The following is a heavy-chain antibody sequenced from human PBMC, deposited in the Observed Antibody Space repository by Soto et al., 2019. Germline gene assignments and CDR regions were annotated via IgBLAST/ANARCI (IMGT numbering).Heavy chain of an antibody. D-gene: IGHD3-16*01. CDR1: GFTFSSYA. CDR2: ISGNGVSA. V-gene: IGHV3-64*01. J-gene: IGHJ6*02. Sequence: EVQVVESGGGLVQPGGSLRLSCAASGFTFSSYAMHWVRQAPGKGLEYVSAISGNGVSAHFANSVKDRFTISRDNSKNTLYLQMGSLKAEDMAVYYYARGLGYSYYYGMDVWGQGTTVTVSS. CDR3: ARGLGYSYYYGMDV.